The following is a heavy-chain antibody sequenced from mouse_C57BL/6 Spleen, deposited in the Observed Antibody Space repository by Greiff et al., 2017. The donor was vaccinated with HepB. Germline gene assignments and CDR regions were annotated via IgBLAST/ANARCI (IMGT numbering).Heavy chain of an antibody. CDR2: IHPNSGST. V-gene: IGHV1-64*01. CDR1: GYTFTSYW. Sequence: VQLQQSGAELVKPGASVKLSCKASGYTFTSYWMHWVKQRPGQGLEWIGMIHPNSGSTNYNEKFKSKATLTVDKSSSTAYMQLSSLTSEDSAVYYWARRDSKGDYAMDYWGQGTSVTVSS. J-gene: IGHJ4*01. D-gene: IGHD2-5*01. CDR3: ARRDSKGDYAMDY.